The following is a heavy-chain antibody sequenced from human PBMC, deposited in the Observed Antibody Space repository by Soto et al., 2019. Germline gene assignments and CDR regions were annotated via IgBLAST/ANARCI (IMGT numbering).Heavy chain of an antibody. Sequence: GGSLRLSCAASGFTFSSYWMHWVRQAPGKGLEYVSAISSNGGSTYYANSVKGRFTISRDNSKNTLYLQMGSLRAEDMAVYYCARQWLDSYYFDYWGQGTLVTVSS. J-gene: IGHJ4*02. D-gene: IGHD6-19*01. CDR1: GFTFSSYW. V-gene: IGHV3-64*01. CDR3: ARQWLDSYYFDY. CDR2: ISSNGGST.